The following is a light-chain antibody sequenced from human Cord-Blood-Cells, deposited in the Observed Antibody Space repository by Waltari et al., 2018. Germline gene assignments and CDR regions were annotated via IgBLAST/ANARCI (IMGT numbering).Light chain of an antibody. CDR2: GNS. CDR3: KSYDRGLGGSV. Sequence: QSVLTQPPSVSGAPGQRVTISCTGSSSNIGAGYDVHWYQQLPATAPKHLIYGNSNRPPGVPDRFSGAKSRASASRAIMGVRAADEAYYYCKSYDRGLGGSVFGGGHKLTAL. CDR1: SSNIGAGYD. V-gene: IGLV1-40*01. J-gene: IGLJ3*02.